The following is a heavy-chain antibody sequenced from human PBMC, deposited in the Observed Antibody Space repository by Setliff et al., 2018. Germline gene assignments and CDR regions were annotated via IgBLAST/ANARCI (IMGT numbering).Heavy chain of an antibody. V-gene: IGHV4-34*01. J-gene: IGHJ4*02. D-gene: IGHD6-6*01. CDR2: INHRGST. CDR1: GGTFSDYY. Sequence: SETLSLTCAAYGGTFSDYYWTWIRQPPGKGLEWVEEINHRGSTNYNPSLKSRVTISVDTSKDQFSLKVISMTAADTAVYYCARGRNIAARLLDSWGQGTLVTVSS. CDR3: ARGRNIAARLLDS.